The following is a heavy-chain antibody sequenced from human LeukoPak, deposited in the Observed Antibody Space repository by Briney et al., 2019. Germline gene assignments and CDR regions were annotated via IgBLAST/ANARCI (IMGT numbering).Heavy chain of an antibody. D-gene: IGHD3-22*01. CDR2: IKQDGSEK. Sequence: GGSLRLSCAASGFTFSSYWMSWVRQAPGKGLEWVANIKQDGSEKYYVDSVKGRFTISRDNAKNSLYLQMNSLRAEDTAVYYCARESTMIVADDDAFDIWGQGTMVTVSS. J-gene: IGHJ3*02. V-gene: IGHV3-7*03. CDR3: ARESTMIVADDDAFDI. CDR1: GFTFSSYW.